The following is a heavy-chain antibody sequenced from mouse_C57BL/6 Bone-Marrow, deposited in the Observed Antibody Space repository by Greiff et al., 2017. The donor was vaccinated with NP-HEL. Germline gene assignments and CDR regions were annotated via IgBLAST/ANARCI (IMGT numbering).Heavy chain of an antibody. J-gene: IGHJ3*01. D-gene: IGHD2-5*01. CDR3: TTGYSNFWFAY. CDR2: IDPEDGDT. CDR1: GFNIKDYY. Sequence: VQLKQSGAELVRPGASVKLSCTASGFNIKDYYMHWVKQRPEQGLEWIGRIDPEDGDTEYAPKFQGKATMTADTSSNTAYLQLSSLTSEDTAVYYCTTGYSNFWFAYWGQGTLVTVSA. V-gene: IGHV14-1*01.